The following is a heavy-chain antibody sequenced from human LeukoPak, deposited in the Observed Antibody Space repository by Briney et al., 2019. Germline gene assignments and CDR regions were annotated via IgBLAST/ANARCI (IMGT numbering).Heavy chain of an antibody. D-gene: IGHD6-19*01. Sequence: SETLSLTCTVPGRSISSYYWSLIRQPPGKGLEWIGYIYYSGSTNYNPSLKSRVTISVDTSKNQFSLKLSSVTAADTAVYYCARGSSGWYRPNWFDPWGQGTLVTVSS. CDR1: GRSISSYY. J-gene: IGHJ5*02. CDR3: ARGSSGWYRPNWFDP. V-gene: IGHV4-59*01. CDR2: IYYSGST.